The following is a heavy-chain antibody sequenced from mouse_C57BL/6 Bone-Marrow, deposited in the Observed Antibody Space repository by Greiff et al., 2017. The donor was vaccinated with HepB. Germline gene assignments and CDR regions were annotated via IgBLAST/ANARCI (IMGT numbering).Heavy chain of an antibody. V-gene: IGHV3-6*01. CDR2: ISYDGSN. CDR1: GYSITSGYY. J-gene: IGHJ4*01. Sequence: EVQLQESGPGLVKPSQSLSLTCSVTGYSITSGYYWNWIRQFPGNKLEWMGYISYDGSNNYNPSLKNRISITRDTSKNQFFLKLNSVTTEDTATYYCARDPHFEYAMDYWGQGTSVTVSS. CDR3: ARDPHFEYAMDY.